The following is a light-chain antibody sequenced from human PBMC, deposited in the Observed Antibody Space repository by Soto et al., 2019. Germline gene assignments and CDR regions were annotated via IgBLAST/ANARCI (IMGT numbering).Light chain of an antibody. CDR3: QQYGDSEYT. Sequence: EIVLTQSPGTLSLSPGEGAVLSCRASHIITSNLLAWYRHKPGQAPRLLIYAASTRATGIPARFSGSGSETDFTLTISRLEPEDFAMYYCQQYGDSEYTFGQGTSLEIK. CDR1: HIITSNL. CDR2: AAS. V-gene: IGKV3-20*01. J-gene: IGKJ2*01.